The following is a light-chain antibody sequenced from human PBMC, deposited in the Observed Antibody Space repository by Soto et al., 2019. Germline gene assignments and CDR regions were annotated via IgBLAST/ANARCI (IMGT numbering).Light chain of an antibody. CDR2: GVS. Sequence: EIVLTQSPATLSLSPGERATLSCRASQSLGSNYLGWYQQRPGQAPRLLIFGVSNRATGIPDRFSGSGSGTDFTLTISRLDPEDFAVYYCQHYGSSPYTFGQGTKMQIK. CDR1: QSLGSNY. V-gene: IGKV3-20*01. J-gene: IGKJ2*01. CDR3: QHYGSSPYT.